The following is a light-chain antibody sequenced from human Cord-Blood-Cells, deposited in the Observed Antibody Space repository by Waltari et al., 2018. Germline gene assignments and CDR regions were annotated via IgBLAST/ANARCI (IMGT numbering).Light chain of an antibody. J-gene: IGLJ3*02. Sequence: QSALTQPASVSGSPGQSITISCTGTSSDAGCYNYVSWYQQHPGKAPKRVIYDVSKRPSGVSNRFSGSKSGNTASLTISGLQAEDEADYYCSSYTSSSTWVFGGGTKLTVL. V-gene: IGLV2-14*01. CDR2: DVS. CDR3: SSYTSSSTWV. CDR1: SSDAGCYNY.